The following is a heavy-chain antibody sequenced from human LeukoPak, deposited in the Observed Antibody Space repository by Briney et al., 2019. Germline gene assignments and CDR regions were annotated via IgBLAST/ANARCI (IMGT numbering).Heavy chain of an antibody. CDR3: ARARGGGSGSYYRS. CDR1: GGSISSYY. V-gene: IGHV4-59*01. CDR2: IYYSGST. D-gene: IGHD3-10*01. Sequence: SETLSLTCTVSGGSISSYYWSWIRQPPGKGLEWIGYIYYSGSTNYNPSLKSRVTISVDTSKNQFSLKLSSVTAADTAVYYCARARGGGSGSYYRSWGQGTLVTVSS. J-gene: IGHJ4*02.